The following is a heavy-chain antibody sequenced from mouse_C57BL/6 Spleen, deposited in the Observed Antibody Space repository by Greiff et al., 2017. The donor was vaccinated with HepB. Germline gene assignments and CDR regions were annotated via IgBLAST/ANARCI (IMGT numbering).Heavy chain of an antibody. V-gene: IGHV1-82*01. Sequence: VKLQQSGPELVKPGASVKISCKASGYAFSSSWMNWVKQRPGKGLEWIGRIYPGDGDTNYNGKFKGKATLTADKSSSTAYMQLSSLTSEDSAVYFCARGELTLASSGYEFAYWGQGTLVTVSA. CDR3: ARGELTLASSGYEFAY. CDR1: GYAFSSSW. D-gene: IGHD3-2*02. CDR2: IYPGDGDT. J-gene: IGHJ3*01.